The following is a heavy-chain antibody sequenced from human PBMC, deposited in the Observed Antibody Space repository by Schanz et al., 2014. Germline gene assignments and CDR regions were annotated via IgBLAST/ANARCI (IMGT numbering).Heavy chain of an antibody. CDR1: NYIFTKYY. CDR2: INPYDDTI. J-gene: IGHJ3*02. D-gene: IGHD3-3*01. CDR3: VTEKRMESGTWAKAFDI. Sequence: QVQLVQSGAEVKKPGASVKLSCKASNYIFTKYYIHCVRQAPGQGLEWMGLINPYDDTIDYAKKFQGRLTMTRDTSTTTVYMELSSQRSDDTAMYYCVTEKRMESGTWAKAFDIWGQGTWVTVSS. V-gene: IGHV1-46*01.